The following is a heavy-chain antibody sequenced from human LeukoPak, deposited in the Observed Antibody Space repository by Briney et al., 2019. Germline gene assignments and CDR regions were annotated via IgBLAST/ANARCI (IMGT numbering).Heavy chain of an antibody. V-gene: IGHV3-30*18. Sequence: PGGSLRLSCAASGVTLSPYGMHWVRQAPGKGLEGVAVISYAGGTQHYADSVKGRFIISRDNPKNTLYLQMNFLRTENTAGYYCAKEGTPQVSTWYDLWGQGTQVIVSS. D-gene: IGHD1-1*01. CDR2: ISYAGGTQ. CDR3: AKEGTPQVSTWYDL. CDR1: GVTLSPYG. J-gene: IGHJ5*02.